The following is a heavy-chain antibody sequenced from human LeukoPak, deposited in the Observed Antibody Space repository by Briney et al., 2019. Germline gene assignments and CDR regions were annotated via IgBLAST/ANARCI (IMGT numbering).Heavy chain of an antibody. V-gene: IGHV3-53*01. J-gene: IGHJ4*02. Sequence: GGSLRLSCAASGFTVSSNYMSWVRQAPGKGLEWVSVIYSGGSTYYADSVKSRLTISRDNSKNTQYLQMNSLRAEDTAVYYCARAYYYDSSGYYPLWGQGTLVTVSS. CDR2: IYSGGST. CDR1: GFTVSSNY. CDR3: ARAYYYDSSGYYPL. D-gene: IGHD3-22*01.